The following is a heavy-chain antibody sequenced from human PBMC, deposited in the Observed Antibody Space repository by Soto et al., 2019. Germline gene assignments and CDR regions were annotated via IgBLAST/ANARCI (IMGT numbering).Heavy chain of an antibody. CDR3: ARHYYYDYYFDY. CDR1: GGSISSSSYY. Sequence: KSSETLSLTCTVSGGSISSSSYYWGWIRQPPGKGLEWIGSIYYSGSTYYNPSLKSRVTISVDTSKNQFSLKLSSVTAADTAVYYCARHYYYDYYFDYWGQGTLVTVS. J-gene: IGHJ4*02. D-gene: IGHD3-3*01. V-gene: IGHV4-39*01. CDR2: IYYSGST.